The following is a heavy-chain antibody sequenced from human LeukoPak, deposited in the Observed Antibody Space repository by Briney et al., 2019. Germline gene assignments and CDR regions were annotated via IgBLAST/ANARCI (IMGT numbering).Heavy chain of an antibody. Sequence: SETLSLTCTVSGGSISSYYWSWIRQPPGKGLEWIGYIYYSGSTNYNPSLKSRVTISVDTSKNQFSLKLSSVTAADTAVYYCARDPSGRVGDFQHWGQGTLVTVSS. D-gene: IGHD3-10*01. J-gene: IGHJ1*01. V-gene: IGHV4-59*01. CDR3: ARDPSGRVGDFQH. CDR1: GGSISSYY. CDR2: IYYSGST.